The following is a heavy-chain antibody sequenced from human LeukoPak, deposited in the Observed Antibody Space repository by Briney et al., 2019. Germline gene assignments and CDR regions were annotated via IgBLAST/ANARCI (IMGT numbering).Heavy chain of an antibody. V-gene: IGHV3-74*01. CDR3: ASCYAGDFDY. CDR1: GFTFSAYW. CDR2: IESDGSIT. J-gene: IGHJ4*02. Sequence: GGSPRLSCAASGFTFSAYWMHWVRQSPGKGLVWVARIESDGSITNYADPVKGRFTISRDNAKNMLYLQMDSLRAEDTAVYYCASCYAGDFDYWGQGTLVTVSS. D-gene: IGHD2-2*01.